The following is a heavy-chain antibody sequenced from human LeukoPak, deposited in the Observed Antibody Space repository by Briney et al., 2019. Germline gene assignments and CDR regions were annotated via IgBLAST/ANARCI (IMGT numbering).Heavy chain of an antibody. CDR2: IKQDGSVK. J-gene: IGHJ5*02. CDR3: ARDAAREEQQLPRFDP. Sequence: GGSLRLSCAASGFTFSSYWMSWVRQAPGKGLEWVANIKQDGSVKYYVDSVKGRFTISRDNAKNSLYLQMNSLRAEDTAVYYCARDAAREEQQLPRFDPWGQGTLVTVSS. D-gene: IGHD6-13*01. CDR1: GFTFSSYW. V-gene: IGHV3-7*01.